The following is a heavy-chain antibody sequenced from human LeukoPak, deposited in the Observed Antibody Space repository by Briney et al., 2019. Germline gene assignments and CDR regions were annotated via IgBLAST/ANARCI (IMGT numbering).Heavy chain of an antibody. J-gene: IGHJ4*02. CDR3: TRDYCSGTSCHLFDY. CDR1: GFTFDDFA. CDR2: ISGDSSSI. Sequence: SGGSLRLSCAASGFTFDDFALHWLRQTPGRGLEWVSLISGDSSSIYYADSVKGRFTISRDNSKTSLFLQMDSLTTEDTGMYFCTRDYCSGTSCHLFDYWGQGTLLAVSS. V-gene: IGHV3-43*02. D-gene: IGHD2-2*01.